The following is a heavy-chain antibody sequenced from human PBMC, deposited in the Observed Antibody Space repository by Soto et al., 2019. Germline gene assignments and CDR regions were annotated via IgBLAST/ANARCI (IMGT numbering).Heavy chain of an antibody. CDR1: GFSFSSYW. CDR3: ATISFSALSMRAFDI. J-gene: IGHJ3*02. CDR2: IKGDGSEE. D-gene: IGHD2-21*01. Sequence: EVQLVESGGGLVQPGESLRLSCAASGFSFSSYWMSWVRQAPGKGLEWVANIKGDGSEENYVDSLKGRFTISRDNARNTLFLQMDSLRDEDTAVYYCATISFSALSMRAFDIWGRGTMVTVSS. V-gene: IGHV3-7*01.